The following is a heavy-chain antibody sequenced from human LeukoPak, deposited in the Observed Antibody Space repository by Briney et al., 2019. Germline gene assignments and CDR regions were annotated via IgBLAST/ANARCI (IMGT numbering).Heavy chain of an antibody. CDR3: AREATPPDEAFDI. D-gene: IGHD3-9*01. J-gene: IGHJ1*01. V-gene: IGHV4-34*01. CDR2: INHSGST. Sequence: SETLSLTCAVYGGSFSGYYWSWIRQPPGKGLEWIGEINHSGSTNYNPSLKSRVTISVDTSKNQFSLKLSSLTAADTAIYFCAREATPPDEAFDIWGQGTLVTVSS. CDR1: GGSFSGYY.